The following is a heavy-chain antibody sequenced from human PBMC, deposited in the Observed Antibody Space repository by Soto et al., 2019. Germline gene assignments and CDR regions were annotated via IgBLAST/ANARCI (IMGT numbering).Heavy chain of an antibody. Sequence: EVQLVESGGDLVQPGGSLRLSCAASGFTFSSYWMHWVRQAPGKGLVWVARVNSDGSSTAYADSVKGRFTISRDNAKNTLYLQMNILRAEDTAVYYCGREGVARDLDFDYWGQGNLVTVSS. CDR2: VNSDGSST. CDR3: GREGVARDLDFDY. D-gene: IGHD2-15*01. J-gene: IGHJ4*02. CDR1: GFTFSSYW. V-gene: IGHV3-74*01.